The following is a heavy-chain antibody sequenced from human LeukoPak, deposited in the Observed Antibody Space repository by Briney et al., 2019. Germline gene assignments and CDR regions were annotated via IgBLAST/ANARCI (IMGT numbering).Heavy chain of an antibody. CDR2: IYYSGST. CDR3: ARGYDSSGYYSS. V-gene: IGHV4-31*03. D-gene: IGHD3-22*01. Sequence: TLSLTCTVSGGSISSGYHWSWIRQHPGKGLEWIGYIYYSGSTYYNPSLKSRVTISVDTSKNQFSLKLSSVTAADTAVYYCARGYDSSGYYSSWGQGTLVTVSS. CDR1: GGSISSGYH. J-gene: IGHJ5*02.